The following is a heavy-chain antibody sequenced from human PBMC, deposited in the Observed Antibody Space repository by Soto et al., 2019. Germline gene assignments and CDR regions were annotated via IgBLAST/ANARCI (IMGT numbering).Heavy chain of an antibody. CDR1: GFTFSNYA. CDR3: AKGSSAARPYYFDY. CDR2: ITGSGGST. D-gene: IGHD2-2*02. J-gene: IGHJ4*02. V-gene: IGHV3-23*01. Sequence: GGSLRLSCAASGFTFSNYAMSWVRQTPGKGLEWVSAITGSGGSTYYADSVKGRFTIPRDNSKNTLYLQMDSLRADDTAIYYCAKGSSAARPYYFDYWAQGTLVTVSS.